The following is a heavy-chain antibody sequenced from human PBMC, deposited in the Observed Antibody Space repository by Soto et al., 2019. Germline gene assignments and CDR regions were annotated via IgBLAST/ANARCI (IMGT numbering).Heavy chain of an antibody. V-gene: IGHV3-33*01. D-gene: IGHD2-15*01. J-gene: IGHJ4*02. Sequence: GGSLRLSCAASGFTFSSYGMHWVRQAPGKGLEWVAVIWYDGSNKYYADPVKGRFTISRDNSKNTLYLQMNSLRAEDTAVYYCARDGYCSGGSCYSVPVFDYWGQGTLVTVSS. CDR1: GFTFSSYG. CDR3: ARDGYCSGGSCYSVPVFDY. CDR2: IWYDGSNK.